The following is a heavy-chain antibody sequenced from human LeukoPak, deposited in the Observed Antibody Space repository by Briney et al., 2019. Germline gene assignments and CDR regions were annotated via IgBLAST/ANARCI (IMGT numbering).Heavy chain of an antibody. V-gene: IGHV1-46*01. CDR2: INPSGGST. Sequence: ASVKVSCKASGYTFTSYYMHWVRQAPGQGLEWMGIINPSGGSTSYAQKFQGRVTMTRDTSISTAYMELSRLRSDDTAVYYCAREFLYCGGDCSPDYWGQGTLVTVSS. D-gene: IGHD2-21*02. CDR1: GYTFTSYY. J-gene: IGHJ4*02. CDR3: AREFLYCGGDCSPDY.